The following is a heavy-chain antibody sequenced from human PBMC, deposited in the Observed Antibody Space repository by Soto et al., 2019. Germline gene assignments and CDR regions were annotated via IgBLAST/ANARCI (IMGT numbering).Heavy chain of an antibody. CDR2: ISYDGSNK. CDR3: AKGSRDGYNPAYYFDY. Sequence: VQLVESGGGLVKPGGSLRLSCAASGFTFSSYGMHWVRQAPGKGLEWVAVISYDGSNKYYADSVKGRFTISRDNSKNTLYLQMNSLRAEDTAVYYCAKGSRDGYNPAYYFDYWGQGTLVTVSS. J-gene: IGHJ4*02. D-gene: IGHD5-12*01. V-gene: IGHV3-30*18. CDR1: GFTFSSYG.